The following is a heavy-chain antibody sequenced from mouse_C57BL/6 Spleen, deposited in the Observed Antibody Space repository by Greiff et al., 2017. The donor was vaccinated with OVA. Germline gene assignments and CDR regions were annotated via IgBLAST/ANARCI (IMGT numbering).Heavy chain of an antibody. Sequence: EVQLQQSGPELVKPGASVKISCKASGYTFTDYYMNWVKQSHGKSLEWIGDINPNNGGTSYNQKFKGKATLTVDKSSSTAYMELRSLTSEDSAVYYCARAGVLTTVFDYWGQGTTLTVSS. D-gene: IGHD1-1*01. J-gene: IGHJ2*01. CDR3: ARAGVLTTVFDY. CDR1: GYTFTDYY. V-gene: IGHV1-26*01. CDR2: INPNNGGT.